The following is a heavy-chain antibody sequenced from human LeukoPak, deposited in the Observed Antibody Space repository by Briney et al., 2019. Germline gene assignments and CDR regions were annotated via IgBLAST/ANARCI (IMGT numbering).Heavy chain of an antibody. CDR1: GFTFSSHD. Sequence: PGGSLRLSCAASGFTFSSHDMNWVRQAPGKGLEWVSYISNSGSTISYADSVKGRFTISRDNAKNTLYLQMNSLRAEDTAVYYCAREGIAAYWGQGTLVTVSS. D-gene: IGHD3-10*01. V-gene: IGHV3-48*03. CDR3: AREGIAAY. CDR2: ISNSGSTI. J-gene: IGHJ4*02.